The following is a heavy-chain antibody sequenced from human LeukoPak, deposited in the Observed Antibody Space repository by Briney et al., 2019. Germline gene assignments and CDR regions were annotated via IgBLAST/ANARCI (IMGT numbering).Heavy chain of an antibody. CDR2: IYYSGST. CDR1: GGAISSYY. D-gene: IGHD6-13*01. Sequence: SETLSLTCTVYGGAISSYYWSWIRQPPGKGLEWIGYIYYSGSTNYNPSLKSRVTISVDTSKNQFSLKLSSVTAADTAVYYCAREDSSSWYGDAFDIWGQGTMVTVSS. CDR3: AREDSSSWYGDAFDI. J-gene: IGHJ3*02. V-gene: IGHV4-59*01.